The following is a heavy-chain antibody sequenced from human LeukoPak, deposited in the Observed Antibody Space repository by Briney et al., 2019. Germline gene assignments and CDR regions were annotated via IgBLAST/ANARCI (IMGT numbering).Heavy chain of an antibody. D-gene: IGHD3-16*01. Sequence: GGSLRLSCAASGFTFSSYEMNWVRQAPGKGLEWVSYISSSGSTIYYADSVKGRFTISRDNSKNTLYLQMNSLRAEDTAVYYCARDYAVFGQPSDYWGQGTLVTVSS. CDR2: ISSSGSTI. CDR3: ARDYAVFGQPSDY. CDR1: GFTFSSYE. V-gene: IGHV3-48*03. J-gene: IGHJ4*02.